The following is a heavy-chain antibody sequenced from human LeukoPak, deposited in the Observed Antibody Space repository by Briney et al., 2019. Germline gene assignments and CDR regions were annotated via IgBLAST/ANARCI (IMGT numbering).Heavy chain of an antibody. V-gene: IGHV7-4-1*02. J-gene: IGHJ4*02. CDR2: INTNTGNP. D-gene: IGHD5-24*01. Sequence: ASVKVSCKASGYTFTSYAMNWVRQAPGQGLEWMGWINTNTGNPTYAQGFTGRFVFSSDTSVSTAYLQISSLKAEDTAVYYCASEPPSVYNYASFDYWGQGTLVTVSS. CDR1: GYTFTSYA. CDR3: ASEPPSVYNYASFDY.